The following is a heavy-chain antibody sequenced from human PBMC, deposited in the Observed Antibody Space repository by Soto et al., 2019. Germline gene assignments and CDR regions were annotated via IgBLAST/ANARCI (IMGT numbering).Heavy chain of an antibody. V-gene: IGHV4-61*08. CDR1: GGSISSGGYY. Sequence: SETLSLTCTVSGGSISSGGYYWSWIRQHPGKGLEWIGYIYYSGSTNYNPSLKSRVTISVDTSKNQFSLKLSSVTAADTAVYYCARGLRTPAAGTGGYRWFDPWGQGTLVTVSS. D-gene: IGHD6-13*01. J-gene: IGHJ5*02. CDR3: ARGLRTPAAGTGGYRWFDP. CDR2: IYYSGST.